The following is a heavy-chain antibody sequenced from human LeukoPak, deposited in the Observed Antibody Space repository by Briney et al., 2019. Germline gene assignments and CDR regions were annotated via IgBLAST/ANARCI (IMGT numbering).Heavy chain of an antibody. J-gene: IGHJ5*02. CDR2: ISSSGSTI. CDR3: ARSAPDSSSWYVPNWFDP. CDR1: GFTVSSTY. V-gene: IGHV3-11*04. Sequence: PGGSLRLSCAASGFTVSSTYMSWIRQAPGKGLEWVSYISSSGSTIYYADSVKGRFTISRDNAKNSLYLQMNSLRAEDTAVYYCARSAPDSSSWYVPNWFDPWGQGTLVTVSS. D-gene: IGHD6-13*01.